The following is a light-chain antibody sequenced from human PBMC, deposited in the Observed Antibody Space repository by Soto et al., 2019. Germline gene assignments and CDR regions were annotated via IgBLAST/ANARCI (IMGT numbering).Light chain of an antibody. CDR3: CSYAGSRTFT. CDR1: SSDLGSYNL. CDR2: EVT. J-gene: IGLJ2*01. V-gene: IGLV2-23*02. Sequence: QSALTQPASVSGSPGQSITLSCTGTSSDLGSYNLVSWYQQHPGTVPRLLIFEVTKRPTGISSRFSGSKSGNTASLTISGLRAEDEADYHCCSYAGSRTFTFGGGTQLTVL.